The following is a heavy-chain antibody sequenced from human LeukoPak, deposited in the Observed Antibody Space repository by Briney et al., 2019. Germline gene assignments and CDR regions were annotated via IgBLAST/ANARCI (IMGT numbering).Heavy chain of an antibody. CDR2: IYTSGST. CDR3: ARLGDGDYRYWYFDL. D-gene: IGHD4-17*01. Sequence: SETLSLTCTISGGSISSYYWSWIRQPAGKGLEWIGRIYTSGSTNYNPSLQSRVTMSVDTSKNHFSLRLSSVTAADTAVYYCARLGDGDYRYWYFDLWGRGTLVTVSS. V-gene: IGHV4-4*07. J-gene: IGHJ2*01. CDR1: GGSISSYY.